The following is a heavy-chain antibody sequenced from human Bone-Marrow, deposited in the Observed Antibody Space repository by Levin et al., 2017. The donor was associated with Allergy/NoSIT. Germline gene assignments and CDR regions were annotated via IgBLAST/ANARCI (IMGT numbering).Heavy chain of an antibody. D-gene: IGHD2-2*01. CDR3: ARDVRASWEGKRVFYFDS. Sequence: MSSETLSLTCSISDSSVTSSSYFWTWIRQPPGKGLEWIGYIYNIENTNYNPSLKSRVTISVDPSRNQFSLTLKSVTAADTAVYYCARDVRASWEGKRVFYFDSWGQGTLVTVSS. CDR2: IYNIENT. CDR1: DSSVTSSSYF. J-gene: IGHJ4*02. V-gene: IGHV4-61*01.